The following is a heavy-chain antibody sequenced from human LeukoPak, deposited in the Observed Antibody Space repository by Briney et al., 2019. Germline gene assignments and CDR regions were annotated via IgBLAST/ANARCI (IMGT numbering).Heavy chain of an antibody. CDR3: ARLKYCTNGVCYAGFDY. V-gene: IGHV1-3*01. J-gene: IGHJ4*02. D-gene: IGHD2-8*01. CDR1: GYTFTSYA. CDR2: INAGNGNT. Sequence: ASGKASGKASGYTFTSYAMHWGRQAPGQRLEWMGGINAGNGNTKYSQKFQGTVNITRDTSADTAYMELSSLRSEDTAVYYCARLKYCTNGVCYAGFDYWGQGTLVTVSS.